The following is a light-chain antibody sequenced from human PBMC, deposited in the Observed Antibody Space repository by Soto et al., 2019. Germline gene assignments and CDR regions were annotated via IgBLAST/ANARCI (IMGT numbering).Light chain of an antibody. CDR1: QSISSSY. V-gene: IGKV3-20*01. Sequence: EIVLTQSPGTLSLSPGERATLSCRASQSISSSYLAWYQQKPGQAPRLLIYGASTRATGIPDRFSGSGSGTDFTLTISRLEPEDFAVYYCQQYGTSPLPCGGGTQVEIK. CDR3: QQYGTSPLP. J-gene: IGKJ4*01. CDR2: GAS.